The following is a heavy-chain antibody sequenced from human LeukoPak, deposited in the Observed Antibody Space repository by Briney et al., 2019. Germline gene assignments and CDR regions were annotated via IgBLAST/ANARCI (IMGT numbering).Heavy chain of an antibody. J-gene: IGHJ4*02. V-gene: IGHV3-21*01. CDR2: ISSSSSYI. Sequence: GGSLTLSCAASGFTFSSYSMNWVRQAPGKGLEWVSSISSSSSYIYYADSVKGRFTISRDNAKNSLYLQMNSLRAEDTAVYYCARYSYGSGSYGDWGQGTLVTVSS. CDR1: GFTFSSYS. CDR3: ARYSYGSGSYGD. D-gene: IGHD3-10*01.